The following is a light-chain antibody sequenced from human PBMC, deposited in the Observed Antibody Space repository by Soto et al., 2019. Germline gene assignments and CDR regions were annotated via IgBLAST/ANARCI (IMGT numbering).Light chain of an antibody. J-gene: IGKJ2*01. CDR1: QSVGSS. CDR3: QHYNNWPPYT. V-gene: IGKV3-11*01. CDR2: DVS. Sequence: EIVLTQSPATLSLSPGERASLSCRASQSVGSSLAWYQHKPGQAPRLLIYDVSNRATGIPARFSGSGSGTDFTLTISSLQSEDFAIYYCQHYNNWPPYTFGQGTKLEIK.